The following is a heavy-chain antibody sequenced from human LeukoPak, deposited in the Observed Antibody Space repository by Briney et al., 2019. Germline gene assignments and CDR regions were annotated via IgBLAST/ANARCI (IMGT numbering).Heavy chain of an antibody. CDR2: IRNDGTNK. Sequence: GGSLRLSCAASGFTFSRYGIHWVRQAPGKGLEWVAFIRNDGTNKYYAGSVRGRFTISRDNSKNTLYLQMNSLRAEDTAVYYCARGRTWELRDYWGQGTLVTVSS. D-gene: IGHD1-26*01. CDR1: GFTFSRYG. J-gene: IGHJ4*02. V-gene: IGHV3-30*02. CDR3: ARGRTWELRDY.